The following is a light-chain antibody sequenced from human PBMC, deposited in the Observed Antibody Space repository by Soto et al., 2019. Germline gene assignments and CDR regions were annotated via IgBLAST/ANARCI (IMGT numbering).Light chain of an antibody. V-gene: IGKV1-5*01. CDR2: DAS. CDR1: QSISSW. Sequence: DIQMTQSPSTLSASVGDRVTITCRASQSISSWLAWYQQKPGKAPKLLIYDASSLESGVPSRFSGSGSGTECTITISSLQPDDFATYYCQQYNSYWTFGQGTKVEIK. J-gene: IGKJ1*01. CDR3: QQYNSYWT.